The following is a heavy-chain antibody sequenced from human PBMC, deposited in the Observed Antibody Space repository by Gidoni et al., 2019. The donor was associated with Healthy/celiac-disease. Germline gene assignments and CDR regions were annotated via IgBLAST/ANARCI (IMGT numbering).Heavy chain of an antibody. CDR2: ISWNSGSI. CDR3: AKATVPAEYSSSLALGYFDL. D-gene: IGHD6-6*01. CDR1: GFTFDDYA. Sequence: EVQLVESGGGLVQPGRSLRLSCAASGFTFDDYAMHWVRQAPGKGLEGVSGISWNSGSIGYADSVKGRFTISRDNAKNSLYLQMNSLRAEDTALYYCAKATVPAEYSSSLALGYFDLWGRGTLVTVSS. V-gene: IGHV3-9*01. J-gene: IGHJ2*01.